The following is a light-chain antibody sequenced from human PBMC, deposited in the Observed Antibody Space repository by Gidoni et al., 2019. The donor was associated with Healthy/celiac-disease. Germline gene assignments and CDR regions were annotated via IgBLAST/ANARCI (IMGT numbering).Light chain of an antibody. CDR1: QRVSSY. Sequence: EIVLTQSPATLSLSPGERATLSCRASQRVSSYLAWYQQKPGQAPRLLIDDASNRATGIPARFSDSGSGTDFTLTISSLEPEDFAVYYCQQRSNWPPFTFGPGTKVDIK. CDR2: DAS. CDR3: QQRSNWPPFT. J-gene: IGKJ3*01. V-gene: IGKV3-11*01.